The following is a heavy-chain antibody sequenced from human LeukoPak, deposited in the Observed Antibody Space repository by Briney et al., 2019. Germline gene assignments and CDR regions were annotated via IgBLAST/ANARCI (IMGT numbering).Heavy chain of an antibody. CDR2: ISYDGTNK. Sequence: GGSLRLSCAASGFTFSRYGMHWVRQAPGKGLDWVAFISYDGTNKYYADSVKGRFTISRDNSKNTLYLQMHSLRAEDTAVYYCAKDPPGSGGVLDYWGQGTLVIVSS. CDR3: AKDPPGSGGVLDY. CDR1: GFTFSRYG. J-gene: IGHJ4*02. D-gene: IGHD3-16*01. V-gene: IGHV3-30*18.